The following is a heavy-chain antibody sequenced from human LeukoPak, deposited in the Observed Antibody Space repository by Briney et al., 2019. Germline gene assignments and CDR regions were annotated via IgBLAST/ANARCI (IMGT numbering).Heavy chain of an antibody. J-gene: IGHJ4*02. CDR3: ARVAKERVGGVYYFDY. D-gene: IGHD1-1*01. CDR2: IGTAGDT. V-gene: IGHV3-13*01. Sequence: QPGGSLRLSCAASGFTFSDYDMHWVRQATGKGLEWVSAIGTAGDTYYTGSVKGRFTISRENAKNSLYLQMNSLRAGDTAVYYRARVAKERVGGVYYFDYWGQGTLVTVSS. CDR1: GFTFSDYD.